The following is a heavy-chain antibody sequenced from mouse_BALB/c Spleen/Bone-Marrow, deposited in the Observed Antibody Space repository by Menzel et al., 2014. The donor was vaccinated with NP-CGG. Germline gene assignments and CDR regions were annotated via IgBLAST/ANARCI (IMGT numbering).Heavy chain of an antibody. V-gene: IGHV1-7*01. J-gene: IGHJ3*01. D-gene: IGHD2-2*01. Sequence: QVHVKQSGAELAKPGASVKMSCKASGYTFTSYWMHWVKQRPGQGLEWIGYINPSTGYTEYNQKFKDKATLTADKSSSTAYMQLSSLTSEDSAVYYCARYHYGYDGFAYWGQGTLVTVSA. CDR2: INPSTGYT. CDR3: ARYHYGYDGFAY. CDR1: GYTFTSYW.